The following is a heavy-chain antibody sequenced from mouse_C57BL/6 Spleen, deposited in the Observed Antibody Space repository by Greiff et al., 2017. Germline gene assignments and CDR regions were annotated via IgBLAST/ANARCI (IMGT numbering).Heavy chain of an antibody. Sequence: VQVVESGPELVKPGASVKISCKASGYAFSSSWMNWVKQRPGKGLEWIGRIYPGDGDTNYNGKFKGKDTLTADKSSSTAYMQLSSLTSEDSAVYFCARTYGSSVAWFAYWGQGTLVTVSA. D-gene: IGHD1-1*01. CDR1: GYAFSSSW. CDR3: ARTYGSSVAWFAY. V-gene: IGHV1-82*01. CDR2: IYPGDGDT. J-gene: IGHJ3*01.